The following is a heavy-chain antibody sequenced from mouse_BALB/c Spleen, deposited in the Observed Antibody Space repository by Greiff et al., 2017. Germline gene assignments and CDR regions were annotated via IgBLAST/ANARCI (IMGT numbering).Heavy chain of an antibody. CDR2: INPGSGGT. V-gene: IGHV1-54*01. CDR3: ARGGDEGYYAMDY. Sequence: VQLQQSGAELVRPGTSVKVSCKASGYAFTNYLIEWVKQRPGQGLEWIGVINPGSGGTNYNEKFKGKATLTADKSSSTAYMQLSSLTSDDSAVYFCARGGDEGYYAMDYWGQGTSVTVSS. J-gene: IGHJ4*01. CDR1: GYAFTNYL. D-gene: IGHD3-3*01.